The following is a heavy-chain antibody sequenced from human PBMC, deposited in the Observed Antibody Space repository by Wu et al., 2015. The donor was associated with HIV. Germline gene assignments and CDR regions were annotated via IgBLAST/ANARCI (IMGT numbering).Heavy chain of an antibody. CDR2: IIPHSGDT. CDR1: GYIFTDYY. D-gene: IGHD3-10*01. CDR3: ARGFGELLPKPIDY. J-gene: IGHJ4*02. V-gene: IGHV1-2*02. Sequence: QVQLVQSGAEVRKPGASVRVSCKTSGYIFTDYYMHWVRQAPGQGLQWMGWIIPHSGDTNSAQKFQGRVTLTRDTSISTAYMELSSLKSDDTAVYYCARGFGELLPKPIDYWGQGTLVTVSS.